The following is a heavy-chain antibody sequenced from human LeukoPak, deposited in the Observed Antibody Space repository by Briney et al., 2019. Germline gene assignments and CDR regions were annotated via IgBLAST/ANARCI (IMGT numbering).Heavy chain of an antibody. Sequence: PGGSLRLSCAASGFAFSSYSMNWGRQAPGKGLEWVSYISSSSSTIYYADSVKGRFTISRDNAKNSLYLQMNRLRAEDTAVYYCARVQGGSGSYYNVVYYYYGMDVWGQGTTVTVSS. V-gene: IGHV3-48*01. J-gene: IGHJ6*02. D-gene: IGHD3-10*01. CDR1: GFAFSSYS. CDR3: ARVQGGSGSYYNVVYYYYGMDV. CDR2: ISSSSSTI.